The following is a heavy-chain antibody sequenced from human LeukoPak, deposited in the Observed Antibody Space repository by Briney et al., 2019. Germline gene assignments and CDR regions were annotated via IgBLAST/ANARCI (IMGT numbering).Heavy chain of an antibody. CDR3: AREEEGGNSSDI. Sequence: SETLSLTCAVYGGSFSGYYWSWIRQPPGKGLEWIGEINHSGSTNYNPSLKSRVTISVDTSKNQFSLKLSSVTAADTAVYYCAREEEGGNSSDIWGQGTMVTVSS. CDR2: INHSGST. J-gene: IGHJ3*02. V-gene: IGHV4-34*01. CDR1: GGSFSGYY. D-gene: IGHD4-23*01.